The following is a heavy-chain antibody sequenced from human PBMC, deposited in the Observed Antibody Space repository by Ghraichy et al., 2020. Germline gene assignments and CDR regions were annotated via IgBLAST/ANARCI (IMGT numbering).Heavy chain of an antibody. J-gene: IGHJ4*02. CDR1: GFTFDDYA. CDR3: AILAYYYDTSDYSFDY. V-gene: IGHV3-9*01. D-gene: IGHD3-22*01. CDR2: IRWNSGMI. Sequence: LSLTCAASGFTFDDYAMHWVRQAPGKGLEWVSGIRWNSGMIGYADSVKGRFTISRDNAKNFLYLQMNSLRAEDTALYYCAILAYYYDTSDYSFDYWGQGTLVTVSS.